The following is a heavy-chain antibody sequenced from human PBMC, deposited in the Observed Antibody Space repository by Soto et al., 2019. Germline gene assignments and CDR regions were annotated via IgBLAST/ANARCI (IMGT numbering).Heavy chain of an antibody. J-gene: IGHJ5*02. CDR3: ARAGTTMVCGVISGWFDP. Sequence: SETLSLTCTVSGGSISSYYWSWIRQPPGKGLEWIGYIYYSGSTNYNPSLKSRVTISVDTSKNQFSLKLSSVTAADTAVYYCARAGTTMVCGVISGWFDPWGQGTLVTVSS. CDR1: GGSISSYY. CDR2: IYYSGST. D-gene: IGHD3-10*01. V-gene: IGHV4-59*01.